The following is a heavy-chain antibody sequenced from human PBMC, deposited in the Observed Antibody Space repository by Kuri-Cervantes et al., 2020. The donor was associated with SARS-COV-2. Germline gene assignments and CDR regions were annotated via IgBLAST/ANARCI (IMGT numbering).Heavy chain of an antibody. J-gene: IGHJ4*02. Sequence: GESLKISCAASGFTFSSYAMSWVRQAPGKGLEWVSAISGSGGSTYYADSVKGRFTISRDNSKNTLYLQMNSLRAEDTAVYYCANAPSGYDYHYFDYWGQGTLVTVSS. CDR3: ANAPSGYDYHYFDY. CDR1: GFTFSSYA. CDR2: ISGSGGST. D-gene: IGHD5-12*01. V-gene: IGHV3-23*01.